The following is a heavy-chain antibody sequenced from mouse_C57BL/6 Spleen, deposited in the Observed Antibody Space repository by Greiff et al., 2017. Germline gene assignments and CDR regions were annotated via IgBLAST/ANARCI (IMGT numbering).Heavy chain of an antibody. CDR2: INPNNGGT. CDR3: ARGGKNYAMDY. J-gene: IGHJ4*01. V-gene: IGHV1-26*01. CDR1: GYTFTDYY. D-gene: IGHD2-1*01. Sequence: VQLQQSGPELVKPGASVKISCKASGYTFTDYYMNWVKQSHGKSLEWIGDINPNNGGTSYNQKFKGKATLTVDKSSSTAYMELRSLTSEDSAVYYCARGGKNYAMDYWGKGTSVTVSS.